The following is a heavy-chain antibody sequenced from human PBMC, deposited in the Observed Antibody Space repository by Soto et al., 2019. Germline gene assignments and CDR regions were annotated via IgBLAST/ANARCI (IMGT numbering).Heavy chain of an antibody. Sequence: GGSLRLSCAASGFTFSSYAMSWVRQAPGKGLEWVSAISGSGGSTYYADSVKGRFTISRDNSKNTLYLQMNSLRAEDTAVYYCAKVFYQGYYYDSSGYYLQEGYFDYWGQGTLVTVSS. D-gene: IGHD3-22*01. CDR1: GFTFSSYA. V-gene: IGHV3-23*01. CDR3: AKVFYQGYYYDSSGYYLQEGYFDY. CDR2: ISGSGGST. J-gene: IGHJ4*02.